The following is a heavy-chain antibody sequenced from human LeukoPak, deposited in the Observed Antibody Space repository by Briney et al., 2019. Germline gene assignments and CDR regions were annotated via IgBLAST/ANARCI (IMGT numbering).Heavy chain of an antibody. CDR3: ARVGCSGGSCYFDY. CDR1: GFTFSSYS. Sequence: PGGSLRLSCAASGFTFSSYSMNWVRQAPGKGLEWVSSISSSSYIYYADSVKGRFTISRDNAKNSLYLQMNSLRAEDTAVYYCARVGCSGGSCYFDYWGQGTLVTVSS. D-gene: IGHD2-15*01. CDR2: ISSSSYI. V-gene: IGHV3-21*01. J-gene: IGHJ4*02.